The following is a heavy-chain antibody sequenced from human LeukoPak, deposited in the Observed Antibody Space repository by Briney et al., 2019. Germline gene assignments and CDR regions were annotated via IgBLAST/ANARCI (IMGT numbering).Heavy chain of an antibody. CDR3: ARDRYRYDILTGYQFDY. CDR1: GFTFSSYG. J-gene: IGHJ4*02. D-gene: IGHD3-9*01. V-gene: IGHV3-33*01. CDR2: IWYDGSNK. Sequence: GGSLRLSCAASGFTFSSYGMHWVRQAPGKGLEGVAVIWYDGSNKYYADSVKGRFTISRDNSKNTLYLQMNSLRAEDTAVYYCARDRYRYDILTGYQFDYWGQGTLVTVSS.